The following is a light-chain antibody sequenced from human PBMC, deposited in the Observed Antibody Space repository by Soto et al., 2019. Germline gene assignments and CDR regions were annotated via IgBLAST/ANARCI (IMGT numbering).Light chain of an antibody. CDR2: GTS. CDR1: QTISSSY. V-gene: IGKV3-20*01. Sequence: EIVLTQSPGTLSVSPGERATLSCRASQTISSSYLAWYRQKPGQGPSLLIYGTSSRATGIPDRFSGSGSGTDFTLTSSRLEPEDSAIYYCQQYGSWTFGQGTKVEIK. CDR3: QQYGSWT. J-gene: IGKJ1*01.